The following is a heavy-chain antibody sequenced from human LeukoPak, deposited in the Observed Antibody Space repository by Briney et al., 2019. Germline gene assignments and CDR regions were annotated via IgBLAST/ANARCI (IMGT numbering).Heavy chain of an antibody. CDR2: VNPKSGDT. CDR3: ARGYSDFWSGYYNWFDP. D-gene: IGHD3-3*02. CDR1: GYTFTFNY. Sequence: ASVKVSCKASGYTFTFNYMHWVRQAPGQGLEWMGWVNPKSGDTNYAQKFQGRVTMTRDTSISTAYMELSRLRSDDTAVYYCARGYSDFWSGYYNWFDPWGQGTLVTVSS. V-gene: IGHV1-2*02. J-gene: IGHJ5*02.